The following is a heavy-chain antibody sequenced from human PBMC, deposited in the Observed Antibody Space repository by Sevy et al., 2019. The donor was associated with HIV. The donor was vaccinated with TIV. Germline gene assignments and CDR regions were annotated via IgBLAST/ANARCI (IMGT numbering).Heavy chain of an antibody. CDR1: GFTFSNAW. J-gene: IGHJ4*02. CDR2: IKSKTDGGTT. D-gene: IGHD1-26*01. V-gene: IGHV3-15*01. Sequence: GGSLRLSCAASGFTFSNAWMSWVRQAPGKGLEWVGRIKSKTDGGTTDYAEPVKGRFTISRDDSKNTLYLQMNSLKTVNTAVDYCTAVRVGATISVDYWGQGTLVTVSS. CDR3: TAVRVGATISVDY.